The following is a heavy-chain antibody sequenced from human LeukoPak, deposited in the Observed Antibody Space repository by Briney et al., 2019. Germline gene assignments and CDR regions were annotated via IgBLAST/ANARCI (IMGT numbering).Heavy chain of an antibody. D-gene: IGHD7-27*01. CDR3: ASAVTGVYGMDV. V-gene: IGHV4-34*01. J-gene: IGHJ6*02. CDR1: GGSFSGYY. CDR2: INHSGST. Sequence: NTSETLSLTCAVYGGSFSGYYWSWIRQPPGKGLEWIGEINHSGSTNYNPSLKSRVTISVDTSKSQFSLKLSSVTAADTAVYYCASAVTGVYGMDVWGQGTTVTVSS.